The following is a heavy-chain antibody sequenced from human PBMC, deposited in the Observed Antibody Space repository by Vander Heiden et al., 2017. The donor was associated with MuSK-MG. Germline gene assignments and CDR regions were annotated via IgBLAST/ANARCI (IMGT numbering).Heavy chain of an antibody. J-gene: IGHJ4*02. D-gene: IGHD3-10*01. CDR2: IYPGDSDT. Sequence: EVQLVQSGAEVKKPGESLKISCTGSGYSFTSHWIGWVRQMPGKGLEWMGIIYPGDSDTRYSPSFQGQVTISADKSISTAYLQWSSLKASDTAMYYCARRGRIRMVQGPSDYWGQGTLVTVSS. CDR3: ARRGRIRMVQGPSDY. V-gene: IGHV5-51*01. CDR1: GYSFTSHW.